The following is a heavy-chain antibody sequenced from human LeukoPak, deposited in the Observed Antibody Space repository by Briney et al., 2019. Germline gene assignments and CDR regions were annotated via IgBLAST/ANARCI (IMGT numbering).Heavy chain of an antibody. J-gene: IGHJ3*02. Sequence: GASVKVSCKASGYTFTSYYMHWVRQAPGQGLEWMGIINPSGGSTSYAQKFQGRVTMTRDTSTSTVYMELSSLRSEDTAVYYCASGIAVAGIYRAFDIWGPGTMVTVSS. V-gene: IGHV1-46*01. CDR1: GYTFTSYY. CDR3: ASGIAVAGIYRAFDI. CDR2: INPSGGST. D-gene: IGHD6-19*01.